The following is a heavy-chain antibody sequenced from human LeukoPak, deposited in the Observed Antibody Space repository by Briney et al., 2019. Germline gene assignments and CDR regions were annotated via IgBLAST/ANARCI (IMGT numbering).Heavy chain of an antibody. CDR2: MNPNSGNT. CDR3: ARGSIGVLGHYYYYGMDV. D-gene: IGHD2-8*02. Sequence: ASVKVSCKASGSTFTSYDINWVRQATGQGLEWMGWMNPNSGNTGYAQKFQGRVTMTRNTSISTAYMELSSLRSEDTAVYYCARGSIGVLGHYYYYGMDVWGQGTTVTVSS. J-gene: IGHJ6*02. CDR1: GSTFTSYD. V-gene: IGHV1-8*01.